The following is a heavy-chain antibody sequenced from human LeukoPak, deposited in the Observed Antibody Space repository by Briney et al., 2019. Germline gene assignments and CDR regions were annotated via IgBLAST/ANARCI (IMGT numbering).Heavy chain of an antibody. J-gene: IGHJ4*02. CDR3: VKDLSGYWTFDY. D-gene: IGHD1-1*01. CDR2: ISDDGNRK. V-gene: IGHV3-30*18. Sequence: GGSLRLSCAASGFIFTNYFMSWVRQAPGKGLEWVAVISDDGNRKYYADSVQGRFTISRDNSKNTLYLQMNSLRAEDTAVYFCVKDLSGYWTFDYWGQGTLVTVSS. CDR1: GFIFTNYF.